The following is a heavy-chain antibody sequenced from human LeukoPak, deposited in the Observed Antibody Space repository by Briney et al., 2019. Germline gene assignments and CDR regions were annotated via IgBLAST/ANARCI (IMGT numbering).Heavy chain of an antibody. D-gene: IGHD3-10*01. V-gene: IGHV4-38-2*02. CDR3: ARAPGGYGSGSRGAFDI. Sequence: SETLSLTCSVSGYSISSGNYWGWLRLPPGKGLQWIESIYHSGSTYYNPSLKSRVTISVDTSKNQFSLKLSSVTAADTAVYYCARAPGGYGSGSRGAFDIWGQGTMVTVSS. CDR2: IYHSGST. J-gene: IGHJ3*02. CDR1: GYSISSGNY.